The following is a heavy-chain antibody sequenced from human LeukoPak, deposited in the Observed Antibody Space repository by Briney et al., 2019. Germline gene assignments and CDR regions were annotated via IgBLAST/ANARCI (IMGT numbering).Heavy chain of an antibody. Sequence: GGSLRLSCAASGFTFSSYAMHWVRQAPGKGLEWVAVISYDGSNKYYADSVKGRFTISRDNSKNTLYLQMNSLRAEDTAVYYCARDLMGPGAAAGTLIGYWGQGTLVTVSS. CDR1: GFTFSSYA. V-gene: IGHV3-30*04. J-gene: IGHJ4*02. CDR2: ISYDGSNK. CDR3: ARDLMGPGAAAGTLIGY. D-gene: IGHD6-13*01.